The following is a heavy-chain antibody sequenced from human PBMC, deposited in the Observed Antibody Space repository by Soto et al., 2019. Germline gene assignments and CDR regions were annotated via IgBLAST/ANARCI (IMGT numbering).Heavy chain of an antibody. CDR2: INAGNGNT. CDR1: GYTFTSYA. Sequence: ASVKVSCKASGYTFTSYAMHWVRQAPGQRLEWMGWINAGNGNTKYSQKFQGRVTITRDTSTSTAYMELSSLRSEDTAVYYCARDASYRYCSGGSCCGHFDYWGQGTLVTVSS. CDR3: ARDASYRYCSGGSCCGHFDY. V-gene: IGHV1-3*01. D-gene: IGHD2-15*01. J-gene: IGHJ4*02.